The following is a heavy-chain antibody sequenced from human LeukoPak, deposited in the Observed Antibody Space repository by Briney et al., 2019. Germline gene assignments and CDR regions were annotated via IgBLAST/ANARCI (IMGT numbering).Heavy chain of an antibody. Sequence: ASVKVSCKASGYTFTSYDINWVRQATGQGLEWMGWMNPNSGNTGYVQKFQGRVTMTRNTSISTAYMELSSLRSEDTAVYYCARAVGDSSGYRFDPWGQGTLVTVSS. CDR1: GYTFTSYD. CDR2: MNPNSGNT. V-gene: IGHV1-8*01. D-gene: IGHD3-22*01. J-gene: IGHJ5*02. CDR3: ARAVGDSSGYRFDP.